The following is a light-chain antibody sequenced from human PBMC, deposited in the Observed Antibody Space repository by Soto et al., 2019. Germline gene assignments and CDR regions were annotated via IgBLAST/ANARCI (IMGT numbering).Light chain of an antibody. Sequence: QPVLTQPPSASGTPGQWVAISCSGSNSNIETNDIYWHQQVPGSAPKLLIYSNDQRPSGVPDRFSASKSGTSASLAISGLRSEDEAEYFCATWDDSLRGVVFGGGTKLTVL. CDR1: NSNIETND. CDR2: SND. J-gene: IGLJ2*01. CDR3: ATWDDSLRGVV. V-gene: IGLV1-47*02.